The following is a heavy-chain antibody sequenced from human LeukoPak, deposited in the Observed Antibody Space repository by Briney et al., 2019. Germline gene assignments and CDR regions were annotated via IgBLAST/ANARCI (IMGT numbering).Heavy chain of an antibody. D-gene: IGHD6-13*01. CDR1: GYTFTSYY. J-gene: IGHJ4*02. CDR2: INPSGGST. CDR3: ARDPTSRYSSSWRPVDY. V-gene: IGHV1-46*01. Sequence: ASMKVSCKASGYTFTSYYMHWVRQAPGQGLEWMGIINPSGGSTSYAQKFQGRVTMTTDTSTSTAYMELRSLRSDDTAVYYCARDPTSRYSSSWRPVDYWGQGTLVTVSS.